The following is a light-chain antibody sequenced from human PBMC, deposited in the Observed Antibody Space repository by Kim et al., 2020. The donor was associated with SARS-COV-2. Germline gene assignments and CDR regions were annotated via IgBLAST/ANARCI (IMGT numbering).Light chain of an antibody. CDR1: QSLSSSY. CDR2: GAS. CDR3: QQYGSSPRT. J-gene: IGKJ1*01. V-gene: IGKV3-20*01. Sequence: SPGERATRSCRASQSLSSSYLAWYQQKHGQAPRLLIYGASSRATGIPDRFSGSGSGTDFTLTISRLEPEDFAVYYCQQYGSSPRTFGQGTKVDIK.